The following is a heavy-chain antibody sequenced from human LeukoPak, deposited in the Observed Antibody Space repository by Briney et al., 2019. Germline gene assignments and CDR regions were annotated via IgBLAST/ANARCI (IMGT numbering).Heavy chain of an antibody. Sequence: GGSLRLSCATSGFTFSSNWMSWVRHVPGRGLDWVANIKPDGSAEYYAASVKGRFTVSRDNAENSLYLQMYSLRVEDTAVYYCARANNSSWHNWGQGTLVTVSS. CDR1: GFTFSSNW. CDR3: ARANNSSWHN. V-gene: IGHV3-7*01. CDR2: IKPDGSAE. D-gene: IGHD6-13*01. J-gene: IGHJ4*02.